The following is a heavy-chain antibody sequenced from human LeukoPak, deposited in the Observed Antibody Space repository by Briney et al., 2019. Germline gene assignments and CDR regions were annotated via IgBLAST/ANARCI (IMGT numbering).Heavy chain of an antibody. D-gene: IGHD1/OR15-1a*01. CDR3: AAGVGTTDFDY. J-gene: IGHJ4*02. V-gene: IGHV3-15*05. CDR2: LKSISDGGTA. Sequence: GGSLRLSCAASGLTFSKAWMTWVRQAPGKGLEWVGRLKSISDGGTADYAAPVKGRFTISRDDSKNTLFLQMSSLKTEDTGVYFCAAGVGTTDFDYWGQGTLVTVSS. CDR1: GLTFSKAW.